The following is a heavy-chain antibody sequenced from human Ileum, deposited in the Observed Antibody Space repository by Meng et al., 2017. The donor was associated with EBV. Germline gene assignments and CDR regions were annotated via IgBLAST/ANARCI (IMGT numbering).Heavy chain of an antibody. J-gene: IGHJ5*02. D-gene: IGHD4-23*01. CDR1: GGSLHDYY. V-gene: IGHV4-34*01. CDR2: IDQSGYT. CDR3: ARYGRCNGNSFYCFDP. Sequence: LQSCVTGLFKPSETLSLPCAVNGGSLHDYYWTWLRQPPGKGLDWIGEIDQSGYTKFNPSLSSRATISRDTSNNQFSLRLNSVTAADTALYYCARYGRCNGNSFYCFDPWGQGTLVTVSS.